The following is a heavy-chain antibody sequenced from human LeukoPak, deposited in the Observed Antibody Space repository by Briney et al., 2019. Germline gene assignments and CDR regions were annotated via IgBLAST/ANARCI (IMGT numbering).Heavy chain of an antibody. CDR3: ATDLVVGAETYYFDY. D-gene: IGHD1-26*01. CDR1: GFTFSSYS. V-gene: IGHV3-21*01. Sequence: GGSLRLSCAASGFTFSSYSMNWVRQAPGKGLEWVSSISSSSSYIYYADSVKGRFTISRDNAKNSLYLQMNSLRAEDTAVYYCATDLVVGAETYYFDYWGQGTLVTVSS. CDR2: ISSSSSYI. J-gene: IGHJ4*02.